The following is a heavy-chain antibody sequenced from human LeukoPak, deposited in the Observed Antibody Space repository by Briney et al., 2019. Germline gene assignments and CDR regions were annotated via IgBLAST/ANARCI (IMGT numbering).Heavy chain of an antibody. V-gene: IGHV1-3*01. CDR3: ARERWHCRGNDCYSVYYYGLDV. CDR1: GYTFTIYA. D-gene: IGHD2-15*01. J-gene: IGHJ6*02. CDR2: INAGNDDT. Sequence: ASVKVSCKASGYTFTIYAFHWVRQAPGQRLEWLGWINAGNDDTKYSQKFQARVTITRDTSASTVYMELSSLTSDDTAVYYCARERWHCRGNDCYSVYYYGLDVWGQGTTVTVSS.